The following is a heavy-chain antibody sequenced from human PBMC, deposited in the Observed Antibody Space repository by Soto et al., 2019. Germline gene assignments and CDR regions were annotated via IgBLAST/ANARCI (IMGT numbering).Heavy chain of an antibody. Sequence: QVQLVQSGAEVKKPGASVKVSCKASGYTFTSYDINWVRQATGQGLEWMGWMNPNSGNTGYAQKFQGRVTMTRNNSISTAYMELSSLRSEDTAVYYWARERTGTTSMDVWGQGTTVTVSS. CDR3: ARERTGTTSMDV. J-gene: IGHJ6*02. CDR1: GYTFTSYD. V-gene: IGHV1-8*01. CDR2: MNPNSGNT. D-gene: IGHD1-1*01.